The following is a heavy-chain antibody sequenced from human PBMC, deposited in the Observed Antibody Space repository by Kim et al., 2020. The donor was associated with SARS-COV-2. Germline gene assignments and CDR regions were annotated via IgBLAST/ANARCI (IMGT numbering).Heavy chain of an antibody. CDR1: GFTFSSYE. D-gene: IGHD2-21*01. CDR2: ISSSGRTI. CDR3: ARGILYNWFDP. J-gene: IGHJ5*02. Sequence: GGSLRLSCAASGFTFSSYEMNWVRQAPGNGLEWVSYISSSGRTIYYADSVQGRFTISRDNSKNSLYLQMNSLRAEDTAVYYCARGILYNWFDPWGQGTLVTVSS. V-gene: IGHV3-48*03.